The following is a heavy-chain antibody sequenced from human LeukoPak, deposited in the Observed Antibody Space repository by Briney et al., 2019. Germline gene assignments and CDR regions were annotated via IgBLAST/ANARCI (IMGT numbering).Heavy chain of an antibody. CDR1: GFTVGSNY. J-gene: IGHJ4*02. D-gene: IGHD3-22*01. Sequence: GRSLRLSCAASGFTVGSNYMSWVRQAPGKGLEWVSIIYHGGSTNYADSVKGRFTISRDTSKNTLYLQMNSLRAEDTAVYYCARLSANSSAYFFDYWGQGTLVTVSS. CDR2: IYHGGST. CDR3: ARLSANSSAYFFDY. V-gene: IGHV3-66*04.